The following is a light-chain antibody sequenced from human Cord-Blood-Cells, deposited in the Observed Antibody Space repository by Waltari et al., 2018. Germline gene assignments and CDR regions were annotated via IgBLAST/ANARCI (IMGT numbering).Light chain of an antibody. CDR3: QQSYSTPWT. J-gene: IGKJ1*01. V-gene: IGKV1-39*01. CDR2: AAS. Sequence: DIQMTQSPSSLSAPVGDRVTITCRASQSISSYLNWYQQKPGKAPKLLIYAASSLQSGVPSRCSGSGSGTDFTLTISSLQPEDFATYYCQQSYSTPWTFGQGTKVEIK. CDR1: QSISSY.